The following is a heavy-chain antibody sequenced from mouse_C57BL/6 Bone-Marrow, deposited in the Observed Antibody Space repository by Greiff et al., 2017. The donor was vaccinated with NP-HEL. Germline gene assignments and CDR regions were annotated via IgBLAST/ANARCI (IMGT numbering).Heavy chain of an antibody. CDR1: GYTFTSYT. CDR3: ARILTGGFAY. V-gene: IGHV1-4*01. CDR2: INPSSGYT. Sequence: QVQLQQSGAELARPGASVKMSCKASGYTFTSYTMHWVKQRPGQGLGWIGYINPSSGYTKYNQKFKDKATLTADKSSSTAYMQLSSLTSEDSAVYYCARILTGGFAYWGQGTLVTVSA. J-gene: IGHJ3*01. D-gene: IGHD4-1*01.